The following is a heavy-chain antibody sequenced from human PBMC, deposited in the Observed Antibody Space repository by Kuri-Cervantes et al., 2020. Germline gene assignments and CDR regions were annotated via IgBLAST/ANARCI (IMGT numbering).Heavy chain of an antibody. J-gene: IGHJ3*02. CDR1: GFTFSSYS. D-gene: IGHD3-3*01. CDR3: AKALNTIFEEVHDAFDI. Sequence: GGSLRLSCAASGFTFSSYSMSWVRQAPGKGLEWVGNIKQDGSEKYYVDSVKGRFTISRDNAKNSVYLQMNSLRAEDTALYYCAKALNTIFEEVHDAFDIWGQGTMVTVSS. V-gene: IGHV3-7*03. CDR2: IKQDGSEK.